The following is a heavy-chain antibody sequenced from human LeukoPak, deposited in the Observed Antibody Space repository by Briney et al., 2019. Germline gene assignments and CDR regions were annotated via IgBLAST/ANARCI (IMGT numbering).Heavy chain of an antibody. V-gene: IGHV3-74*01. D-gene: IGHD3-16*01. CDR1: XFNFSTYW. J-gene: IGHJ4*02. CDR2: IKTDGSST. CDR3: ATVSVGVRFDY. Sequence: PGGSLRLSCTXSXFNFSTYWMHWVRQVPGKGLVWVSRIKTDGSSTSYADSVKGRFTISRDSAKNKLYLQMNSLRAEDTAVYYCATVSVGVRFDYWGQGALVAVSS.